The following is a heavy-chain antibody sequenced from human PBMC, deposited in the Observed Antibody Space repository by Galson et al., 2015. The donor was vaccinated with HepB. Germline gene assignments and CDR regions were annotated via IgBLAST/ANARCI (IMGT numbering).Heavy chain of an antibody. Sequence: SVKVSCKASGYTFTSYDINWVRQATGQGLEGMGWMNPNSGNTGYAQKFQGRVTMTRNTSISTAYMELSSLRSEDTAVYYCARRMFWKDDNWFDPWGQGTLVTVSS. CDR1: GYTFTSYD. D-gene: IGHD3-3*01. V-gene: IGHV1-8*01. CDR3: ARRMFWKDDNWFDP. J-gene: IGHJ5*02. CDR2: MNPNSGNT.